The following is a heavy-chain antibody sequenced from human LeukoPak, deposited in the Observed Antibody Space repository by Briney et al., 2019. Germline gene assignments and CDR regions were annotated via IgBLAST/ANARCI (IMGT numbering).Heavy chain of an antibody. CDR2: IRYDGSNK. CDR1: GFTFSNYG. Sequence: GESLKISCVASGFTFSNYGMHWVRQAPGKGLEWVAVIRYDGSNKYYADSVKGRFTISRDSSKNTLWLQMNSLRAEDTAVYYCARDRATRYFDLWGRGTLVTVSS. CDR3: ARDRATRYFDL. J-gene: IGHJ2*01. V-gene: IGHV3-33*01.